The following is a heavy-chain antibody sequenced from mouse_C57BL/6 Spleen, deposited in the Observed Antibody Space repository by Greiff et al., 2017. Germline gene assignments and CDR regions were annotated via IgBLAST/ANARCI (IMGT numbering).Heavy chain of an antibody. CDR2: ISSGGDYI. CDR3: TREATVEFAY. D-gene: IGHD1-1*01. V-gene: IGHV5-9-1*02. J-gene: IGHJ3*01. Sequence: EVQLQESGEGLVKPGGSLKLSCAASGFTFSSYAMSWVRQTPEKRLEWVAYISSGGDYIYYADTVKGRFTISRDNARNTLYLQMSSLKSEDTAMYYCTREATVEFAYWGQGTLVTVSA. CDR1: GFTFSSYA.